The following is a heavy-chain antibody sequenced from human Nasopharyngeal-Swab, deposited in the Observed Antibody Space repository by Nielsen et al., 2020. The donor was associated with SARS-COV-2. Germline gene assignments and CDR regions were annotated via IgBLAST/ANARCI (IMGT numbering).Heavy chain of an antibody. CDR2: TKEDGSVR. V-gene: IGHV3-7*03. J-gene: IGHJ4*02. Sequence: GESLKISCAASGLTFSGYWMSWVRQAPGMGLEWVAITKEDGSVRYYVDSVKGRFTISSDNATNSLYMQMNSLLAEDTAVFYCVGRWGDYWGQGTLVTVSS. CDR3: VGRWGDY. D-gene: IGHD3-16*01. CDR1: GLTFSGYW.